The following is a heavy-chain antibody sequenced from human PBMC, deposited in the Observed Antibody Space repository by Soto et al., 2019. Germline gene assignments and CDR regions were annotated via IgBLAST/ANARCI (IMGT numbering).Heavy chain of an antibody. CDR2: IYYSGST. CDR1: GGSISSYY. D-gene: IGHD6-13*01. J-gene: IGHJ5*02. CDR3: ARASAAGPNWFDP. Sequence: SETLSLTCTVSGGSISSYYWSWIRQPPGKGLEWIGYIYYSGSTNYNPSLESRVTISVDTSKNQFSLKLSSVTAADTAVYYCARASAAGPNWFDPWGQGTLVTVSS. V-gene: IGHV4-59*12.